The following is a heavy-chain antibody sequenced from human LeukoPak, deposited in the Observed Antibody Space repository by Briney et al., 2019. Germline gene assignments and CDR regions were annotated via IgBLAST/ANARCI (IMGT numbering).Heavy chain of an antibody. CDR1: GGSINSYY. CDR2: IYYSGNT. CDR3: ARVSYGSSWE. J-gene: IGHJ4*02. Sequence: SETLSLTCTVSGGSINSYYWSWIRQPPGKGLEWIGYIYYSGNTNYNPSLKSRVTISVDTSKNQFSLKLSSVTAADTAVYYCARVSYGSSWEWGQGTLVTVSS. D-gene: IGHD3-10*01. V-gene: IGHV4-59*12.